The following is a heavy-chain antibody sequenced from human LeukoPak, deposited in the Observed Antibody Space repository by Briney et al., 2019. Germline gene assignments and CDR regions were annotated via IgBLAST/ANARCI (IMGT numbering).Heavy chain of an antibody. V-gene: IGHV3-11*04. Sequence: PGGSLRLSCAASGFTFSDYYMSWIRQAPGKGLEWLSYISGSGSFIYYADSVKGQFTISRDNAKISLYLQMNSLRVEDTAVYYCARARGLWFGELSPDYWGQGTLVTVSS. CDR2: ISGSGSFI. J-gene: IGHJ4*02. CDR1: GFTFSDYY. D-gene: IGHD3-10*01. CDR3: ARARGLWFGELSPDY.